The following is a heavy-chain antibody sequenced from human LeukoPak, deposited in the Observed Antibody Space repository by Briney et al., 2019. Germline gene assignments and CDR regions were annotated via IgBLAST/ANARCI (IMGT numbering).Heavy chain of an antibody. V-gene: IGHV4-4*09. CDR3: ARLHYDFWSGYYPYFDY. CDR1: GGSISSYY. CDR2: IYTSGST. Sequence: SETLSLTCTVSGGSISSYYWSWIRQPPGKGLEWIGYIYTSGSTNYDPSLKSRVTISVDTSKNQFSLKLSSVTAADTAVYYSARLHYDFWSGYYPYFDYWGQGTLVTVSS. D-gene: IGHD3-3*01. J-gene: IGHJ4*02.